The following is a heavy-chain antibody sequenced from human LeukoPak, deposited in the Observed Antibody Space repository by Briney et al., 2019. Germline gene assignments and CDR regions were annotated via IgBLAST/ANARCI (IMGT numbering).Heavy chain of an antibody. CDR3: VKNDYGSGGYLELDH. D-gene: IGHD3-10*01. V-gene: IGHV3-64D*09. Sequence: GGSLRLSCSASGFTFSSHALLWVRQAPGKGLEYVSGLSHNGGNTYYADSVKGRFTISRDNSKNTLYLQMSSLRDADTAVYYCVKNDYGSGGYLELDHWGQGTLVTVSS. CDR1: GFTFSSHA. J-gene: IGHJ4*02. CDR2: LSHNGGNT.